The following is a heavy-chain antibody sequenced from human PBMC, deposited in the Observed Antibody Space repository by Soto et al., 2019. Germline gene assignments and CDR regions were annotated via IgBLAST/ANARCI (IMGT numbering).Heavy chain of an antibody. Sequence: SVKVSCKASGGTFSSYAISWVRQAPGQGLEWMGGIIPIFGTANYAQKFQGRVTITADESTSTAYMELSSLRSEDTAVYYCARVPSTVNTRDYYYGMDVWGQGTTVTVSS. D-gene: IGHD4-17*01. CDR3: ARVPSTVNTRDYYYGMDV. CDR1: GGTFSSYA. CDR2: IIPIFGTA. J-gene: IGHJ6*02. V-gene: IGHV1-69*13.